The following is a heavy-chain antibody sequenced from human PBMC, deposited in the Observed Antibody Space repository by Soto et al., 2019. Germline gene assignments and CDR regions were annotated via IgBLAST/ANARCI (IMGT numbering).Heavy chain of an antibody. D-gene: IGHD3-16*01. CDR3: ARKPDVATAKVGGGYVFDV. CDR1: SGSIFTTNW. V-gene: IGHV4-4*02. CDR2: IYHSGSP. Sequence: QVQLQESGPGLVKPSGTLSLTCAASSGSIFTTNWWSWVRQSPGRGLQWIGDIYHSGSPKYNPSLKSRVSISIDKSKARFFLNLTSVTAADTAVYYCARKPDVATAKVGGGYVFDVWGQGTIVTVSS. J-gene: IGHJ3*01.